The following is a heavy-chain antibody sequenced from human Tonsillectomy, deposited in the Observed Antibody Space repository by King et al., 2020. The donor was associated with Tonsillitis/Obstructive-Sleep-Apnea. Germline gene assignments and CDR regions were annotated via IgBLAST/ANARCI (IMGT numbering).Heavy chain of an antibody. J-gene: IGHJ6*03. V-gene: IGHV1-8*01. CDR3: ARGRFSGTYAGERYYSYLDV. CDR2: MNPTSGNT. Sequence: QLVQSGAEVQKPGASVRVSCKASGYSFTSDDIIWVRKTTGQGLEWMGWMNPTSGNTAYAHKFQGRVTMTRNISISTAYMELNSLRSEDTAVFYCARGRFSGTYAGERYYSYLDVWGNGTTVTVPS. D-gene: IGHD1-26*01. CDR1: GYSFTSDD.